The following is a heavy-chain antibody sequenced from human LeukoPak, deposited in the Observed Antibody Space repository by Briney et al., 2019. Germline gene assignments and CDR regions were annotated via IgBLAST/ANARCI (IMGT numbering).Heavy chain of an antibody. CDR2: ISYDGSNK. D-gene: IGHD3-16*01. Sequence: GGSLRLSCAASGFTFSSYAMHWVRQAPGKGLEWVAVISYDGSNKYYADSVKGRFTISRDNSKNTLYLHMNSLTPDDTAVYYCTNHWGQFDYWGQGALVIVSS. CDR3: TNHWGQFDY. V-gene: IGHV3-30*01. CDR1: GFTFSSYA. J-gene: IGHJ4*02.